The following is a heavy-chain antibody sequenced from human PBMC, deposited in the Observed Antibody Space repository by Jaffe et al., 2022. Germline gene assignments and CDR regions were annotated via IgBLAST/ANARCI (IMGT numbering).Heavy chain of an antibody. Sequence: EVQLVQSGAEVKKPGESLKISCKGSGYSFTSYWIGWVRQMPGKGLEWMGIIYPGDSDTRYSPSFQGQVTISADKSISTAYLQWSSLKASDTAMYYCARTKDCSGGSCSYLDYWGQGTLVTVSS. J-gene: IGHJ4*02. D-gene: IGHD2-15*01. CDR3: ARTKDCSGGSCSYLDY. CDR1: GYSFTSYW. V-gene: IGHV5-51*03. CDR2: IYPGDSDT.